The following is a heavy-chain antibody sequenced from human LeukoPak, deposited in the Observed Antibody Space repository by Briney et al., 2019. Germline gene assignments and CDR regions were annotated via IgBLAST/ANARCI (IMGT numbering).Heavy chain of an antibody. CDR1: GITFSSYA. V-gene: IGHV3-23*01. CDR3: AKVGGGGYSGYDYWGYYFDY. Sequence: GGSLRLSCAASGITFSSYAMSWVRQAPGKGLEWVSAISGSGGSAYYADSVKGRFTISRDNSKNTLYLQMNSLRAEDTAVYYCAKVGGGGYSGYDYWGYYFDYWGQGTLVTVSS. CDR2: ISGSGGSA. D-gene: IGHD5-12*01. J-gene: IGHJ4*02.